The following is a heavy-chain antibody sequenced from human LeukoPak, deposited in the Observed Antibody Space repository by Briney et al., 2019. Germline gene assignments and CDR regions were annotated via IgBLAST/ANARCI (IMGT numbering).Heavy chain of an antibody. D-gene: IGHD3-22*01. CDR2: ISDNSGKI. CDR1: GFTFSSYW. J-gene: IGHJ5*02. CDR3: AREYDSSWPS. Sequence: GGSLRLSCAASGFTFSSYWMDWVRQAPGKGLEWVSAISDNSGKIYYADSVKGRFTISRDNSKSTLFMQMNSLRAEDTAVYYCAREYDSSWPSWGQGTLVTVSS. V-gene: IGHV3-23*01.